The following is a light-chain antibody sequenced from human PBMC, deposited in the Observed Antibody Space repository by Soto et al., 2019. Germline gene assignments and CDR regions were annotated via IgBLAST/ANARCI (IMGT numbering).Light chain of an antibody. CDR3: ASLDDSLRGYV. Sequence: QSVLTQPPSASGTPVPRVSISCSGSSSNIGANYVYWYQHLPGTAPQLLISRNSQRPSGVPDRFSGSKSGTSASLAISGLRSEDEGAYYCASLDDSLRGYVFGTGTKVTVL. CDR2: RNS. CDR1: SSNIGANY. V-gene: IGLV1-47*01. J-gene: IGLJ1*01.